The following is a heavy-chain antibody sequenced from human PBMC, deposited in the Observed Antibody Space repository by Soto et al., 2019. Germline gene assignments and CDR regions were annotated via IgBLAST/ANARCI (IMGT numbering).Heavy chain of an antibody. V-gene: IGHV3-30*09. D-gene: IGHD2-2*01. J-gene: IGHJ6*02. CDR3: ARNYETSSAGYYCYGMDV. Sequence: QVQLVESGGGVVQPGRSLRLSCGASGFTFTSYAMHWVRQAPGKGLEWVATISHDGNIKYYEDSVKGRFAITRDNSMNVIFLQMNSIRPEDTTRDYFARNYETSSAGYYCYGMDVWGHGTTVTVSS. CDR1: GFTFTSYA. CDR2: ISHDGNIK.